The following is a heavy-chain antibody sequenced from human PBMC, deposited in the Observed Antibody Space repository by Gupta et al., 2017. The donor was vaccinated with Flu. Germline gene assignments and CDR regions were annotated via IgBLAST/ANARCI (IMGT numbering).Heavy chain of an antibody. CDR3: AKDGGDGSSTSFCAANWFDT. V-gene: IGHV3-23*01. D-gene: IGHD2-2*01. CDR2: SSVDTGNP. J-gene: IGHJ5*01. Sequence: EVQLLASGGDLVQSGGSLILSCAASGFTFNTYAMSWVRQAPGRGRVWVAASSVDTGNPFDAASVRGRFTVSRDNSKNTLYRQMTSLRIEDTAVYYCAKDGGDGSSTSFCAANWFDTWGQGTRVSVSS. CDR1: GFTFNTYA.